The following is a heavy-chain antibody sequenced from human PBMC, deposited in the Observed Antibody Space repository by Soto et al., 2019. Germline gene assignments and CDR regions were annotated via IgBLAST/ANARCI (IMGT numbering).Heavy chain of an antibody. CDR1: GYTFTSYA. J-gene: IGHJ6*02. Sequence: QVQLVQSGAEEKKPGASVKVSCKASGYTFTSYAMHWVRQAPGQRLEWMGWINAGNGNTKYSQKFQGRVTITRDTSASTAYMELSSLRSEDTAVYYCARDRRRHYYYYYYGMDVWGQGTTVTVSS. CDR2: INAGNGNT. V-gene: IGHV1-3*05. D-gene: IGHD3-3*02. CDR3: ARDRRRHYYYYYYGMDV.